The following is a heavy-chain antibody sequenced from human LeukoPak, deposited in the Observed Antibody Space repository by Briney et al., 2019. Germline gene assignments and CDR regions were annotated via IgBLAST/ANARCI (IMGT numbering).Heavy chain of an antibody. J-gene: IGHJ6*02. V-gene: IGHV4-31*03. CDR3: ARSPWDSLYYGMDV. CDR2: IYYSGST. D-gene: IGHD1-26*01. Sequence: SQTLSLTCTVSGGSISSGGYYWSWIRQHPGKGLEWIGYIYYSGSTYYNPSLKSRVTISVDTSKNQFSLKLSSVTAADTAVYYCARSPWDSLYYGMDVWGQGTTVTVSS. CDR1: GGSISSGGYY.